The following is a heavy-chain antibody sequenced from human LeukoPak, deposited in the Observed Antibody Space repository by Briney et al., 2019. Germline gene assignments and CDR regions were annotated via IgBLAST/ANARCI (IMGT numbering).Heavy chain of an antibody. Sequence: GGSLTLSCAASGFTFSSYSINWVRLAPGKGLEWVSYISSSSSTIYYTDSVKGRFTISRDNAKNSLYLQMNSLRAEDTAVYYCAMPSDSGYYFDYWGQGTLVTVSS. CDR2: ISSSSSTI. J-gene: IGHJ4*02. D-gene: IGHD4-17*01. V-gene: IGHV3-48*01. CDR3: AMPSDSGYYFDY. CDR1: GFTFSSYS.